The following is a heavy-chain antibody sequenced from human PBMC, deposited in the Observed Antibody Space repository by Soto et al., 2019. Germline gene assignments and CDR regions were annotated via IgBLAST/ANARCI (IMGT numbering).Heavy chain of an antibody. V-gene: IGHV4-34*01. CDR3: ARYAASWGVVTQKENWFDP. D-gene: IGHD3-3*01. Sequence: PSETLSLTCAVYGGSFSGYYWSWIRQPPGKGLEWIGEINHSGSTNYNPSLKSRVTISVDTSKNQFSLKLSSVTAADTAVYYCARYAASWGVVTQKENWFDPWGQGTLVTVSS. J-gene: IGHJ5*02. CDR2: INHSGST. CDR1: GGSFSGYY.